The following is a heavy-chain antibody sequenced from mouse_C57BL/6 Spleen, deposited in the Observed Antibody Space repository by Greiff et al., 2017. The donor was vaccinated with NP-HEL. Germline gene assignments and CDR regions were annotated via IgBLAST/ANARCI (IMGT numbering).Heavy chain of an antibody. CDR3: ARMEVYSNYYDY. V-gene: IGHV1-42*01. Sequence: VQLQQPGPELVKPGASVKISCKASGYSFTGYYMHWVKQRPEKGLEWIGEINPCTGGTTYNQKFKAKATLTVDKSSSTAYMQLKSLTSEDSAVYYCARMEVYSNYYDYWGQGTTLTVSS. J-gene: IGHJ2*01. CDR2: INPCTGGT. D-gene: IGHD2-5*01. CDR1: GYSFTGYY.